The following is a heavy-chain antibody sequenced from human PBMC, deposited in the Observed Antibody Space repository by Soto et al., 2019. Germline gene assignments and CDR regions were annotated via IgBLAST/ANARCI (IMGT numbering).Heavy chain of an antibody. J-gene: IGHJ6*03. CDR2: INHSGST. V-gene: IGHV4-34*01. D-gene: IGHD6-13*01. CDR3: ARDRRETPDIAAAGSGYYYYMDV. Sequence: SETLSLTCAVYGGSFSGYYWSWIRQPPGKGLEWIGEINHSGSTNYNPSLKSRVTISVDTSKNQFSLKLSSVTAADTAVYYCARDRRETPDIAAAGSGYYYYMDVWGKGTTVTVSS. CDR1: GGSFSGYY.